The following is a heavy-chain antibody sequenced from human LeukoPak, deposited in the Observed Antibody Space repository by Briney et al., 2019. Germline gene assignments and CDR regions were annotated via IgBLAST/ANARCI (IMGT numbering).Heavy chain of an antibody. CDR2: ISGSGGST. CDR1: GSTFSSYA. D-gene: IGHD3-22*01. CDR3: AKSRIVDGGWFDP. V-gene: IGHV3-23*01. J-gene: IGHJ5*02. Sequence: PGGSLRLSCAASGSTFSSYAMSWVRQAPGKGLEWVSAISGSGGSTYYADSVKGRFAISRDNSKNTLYLQMNSLRAEDTAVYYCAKSRIVDGGWFDPWGQGTLVTVSS.